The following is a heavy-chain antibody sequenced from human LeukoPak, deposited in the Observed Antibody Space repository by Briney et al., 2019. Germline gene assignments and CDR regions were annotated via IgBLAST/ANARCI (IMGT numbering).Heavy chain of an antibody. CDR2: IIPIFGTA. CDR1: GGSFSSYA. D-gene: IGHD3-10*01. V-gene: IGHV1-69*13. Sequence: SVKVSCKASGGSFSSYAISWVRQAPGQGLEWMGGIIPIFGTANYAQKFQGRVTITADESTSTAYMELSSLRSEDTAVYYCARDPIGVRPVLAPDYWGQGTLVTVSS. J-gene: IGHJ4*02. CDR3: ARDPIGVRPVLAPDY.